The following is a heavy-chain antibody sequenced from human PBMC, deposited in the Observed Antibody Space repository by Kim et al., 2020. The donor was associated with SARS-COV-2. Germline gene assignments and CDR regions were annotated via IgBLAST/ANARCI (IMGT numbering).Heavy chain of an antibody. V-gene: IGHV4-39*01. CDR2: IYYSGST. D-gene: IGHD1-7*01. J-gene: IGHJ6*02. CDR1: GGSISSSSYY. Sequence: SETLSLTCTVSGGSISSSSYYWGWIRQPPGKGLEWIGSIYYSGSTYYNPSLKSRVTISVDTSKNQFSLKLSSVTAADTAVYYCARRLGLELRNYYYGMDVWGQGTTVTVSS. CDR3: ARRLGLELRNYYYGMDV.